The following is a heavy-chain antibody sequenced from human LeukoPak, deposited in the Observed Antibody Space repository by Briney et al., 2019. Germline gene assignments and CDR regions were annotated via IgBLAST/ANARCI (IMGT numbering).Heavy chain of an antibody. Sequence: ASVKVSCEASGYTFTGYDINWVRQATGQGLEWMGWMNPNSGNTGYAQKFQGRVTMTRNTSISTAYMELSSLRSEDTAVYYCARGGGDIVVEEYFQHWGQGTLVTVSS. CDR1: GYTFTGYD. D-gene: IGHD2-2*01. J-gene: IGHJ1*01. V-gene: IGHV1-8*01. CDR2: MNPNSGNT. CDR3: ARGGGDIVVEEYFQH.